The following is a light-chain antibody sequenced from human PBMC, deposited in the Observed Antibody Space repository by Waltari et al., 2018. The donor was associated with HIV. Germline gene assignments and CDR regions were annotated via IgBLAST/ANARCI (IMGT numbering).Light chain of an antibody. CDR2: DVS. J-gene: IGLJ3*02. V-gene: IGLV2-14*01. Sequence: QSALTQPASVSGSPGQSITLSCTGTSSDVGGYNYVPWYQQHPGKAPKLMIYDVSNRPSGVSNRFSGSKSGNTASLTISGLQGEDEADYYCSSYTSSSTLRVFGGGTKLTVL. CDR1: SSDVGGYNY. CDR3: SSYTSSSTLRV.